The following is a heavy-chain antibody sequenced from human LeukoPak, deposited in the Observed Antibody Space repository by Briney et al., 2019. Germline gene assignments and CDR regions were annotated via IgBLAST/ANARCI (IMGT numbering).Heavy chain of an antibody. D-gene: IGHD6-19*01. V-gene: IGHV4-34*01. J-gene: IGHJ5*02. CDR1: GGPFSGYY. CDR2: INHSGST. Sequence: SETLSLTCAVYGGPFSGYYWSWIRQPPGKGLEWIGEINHSGSTNYNPSLKSRVTMSVDTSKNQFSLKLSSVTAADTAVYYCARDINWGIAVAGMFDPWGQGTLVTVSS. CDR3: ARDINWGIAVAGMFDP.